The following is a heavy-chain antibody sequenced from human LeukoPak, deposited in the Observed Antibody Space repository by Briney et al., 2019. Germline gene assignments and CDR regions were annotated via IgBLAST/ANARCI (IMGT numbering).Heavy chain of an antibody. Sequence: ASVKVSCKASGYSFTTYNMHWVRQAPGQGVEWMGWFNPNSGGTNYAQTFQGSVTMTRDTSISTAYMELSRLRSDDTAVYYCARDLSGYFGIVGATWSGTNWFDPWGQGTLVTVSS. V-gene: IGHV1-2*02. J-gene: IGHJ5*02. CDR2: FNPNSGGT. CDR1: GYSFTTYN. D-gene: IGHD1-26*01. CDR3: ARDLSGYFGIVGATWSGTNWFDP.